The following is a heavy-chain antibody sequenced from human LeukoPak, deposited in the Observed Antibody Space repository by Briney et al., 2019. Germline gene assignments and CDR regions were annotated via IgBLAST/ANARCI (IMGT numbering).Heavy chain of an antibody. J-gene: IGHJ4*02. D-gene: IGHD1-26*01. CDR1: GYTFTSYY. CDR3: ARDHYVGAPTTVDY. Sequence: ASVKVSCKASGYTFTSYYMHWVRQAPGQGLEWMGIINPSGGSTSYAQKFQGRVTMTRDTSISTAYMELSRLRSDDTAVYYCARDHYVGAPTTVDYWGQGTLVTVSS. V-gene: IGHV1-46*01. CDR2: INPSGGST.